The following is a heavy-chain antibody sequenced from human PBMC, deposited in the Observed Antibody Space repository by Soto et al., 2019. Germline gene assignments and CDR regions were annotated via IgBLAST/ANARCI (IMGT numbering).Heavy chain of an antibody. CDR1: GGSISSYY. D-gene: IGHD6-19*01. CDR2: IYYSGST. J-gene: IGHJ6*03. Sequence: QVQLQESGPGLVKPSETLSLTCTVSGGSISSYYWSWIRQPPGKGLEWIGYIYYSGSTNYNPSLKSRVTISVDTSKNQFSLKLSSVTAADTAVYYCARNPHFSSGWYSAYYYYYYMDVWGKGTTVTVSS. V-gene: IGHV4-59*01. CDR3: ARNPHFSSGWYSAYYYYYYMDV.